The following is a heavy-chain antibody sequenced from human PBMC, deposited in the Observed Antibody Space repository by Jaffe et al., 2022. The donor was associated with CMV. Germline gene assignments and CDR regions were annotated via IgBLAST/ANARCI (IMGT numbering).Heavy chain of an antibody. CDR2: IYYSGST. CDR3: ARHGSEQWLAYYYYYYYMDV. V-gene: IGHV4-39*01. D-gene: IGHD6-19*01. J-gene: IGHJ6*03. CDR1: GGSISSSSYY. Sequence: QLQLQESGPGLVKPSETLSLTCTVSGGSISSSSYYWGWIRQPPGKGLEWIGSIYYSGSTYYNPSLKSRVTISVDTSKNQFSLKLSSVTAADTAVYYCARHGSEQWLAYYYYYYYMDVWGKGTTVTVSS.